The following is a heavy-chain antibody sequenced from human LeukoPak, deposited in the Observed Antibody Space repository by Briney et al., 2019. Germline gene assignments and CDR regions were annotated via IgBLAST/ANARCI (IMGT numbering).Heavy chain of an antibody. CDR1: GFTFSSYG. CDR2: IRYDGSNK. J-gene: IGHJ4*02. D-gene: IGHD5-18*01. V-gene: IGHV3-30*02. CDR3: AKNKGTAMASYYFDY. Sequence: GGSLRLSCAASGFTFSSYGMHWVRQASGKGLEWVAFIRYDGSNKYYADSVKGRFTISRDNSKNTLYLQMNSLRAEDTAVYYCAKNKGTAMASYYFDYWGQGTLVTVSS.